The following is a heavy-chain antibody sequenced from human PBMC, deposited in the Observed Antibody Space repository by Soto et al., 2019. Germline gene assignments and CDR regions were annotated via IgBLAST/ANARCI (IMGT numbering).Heavy chain of an antibody. D-gene: IGHD3-22*01. Sequence: QVQLQESGPGLVKPSGTLSLTCAVSGGSISSSNWWSWVRQPPGKGLEWIGEIYHSGSTNYNPSLKSRVTISVDKSKNQFSLKLSSVTAADTAVYYCARSPDSSGYYTIWYYYGMDVWGQGTTVTVSS. CDR2: IYHSGST. CDR3: ARSPDSSGYYTIWYYYGMDV. J-gene: IGHJ6*02. V-gene: IGHV4-4*02. CDR1: GGSISSSNW.